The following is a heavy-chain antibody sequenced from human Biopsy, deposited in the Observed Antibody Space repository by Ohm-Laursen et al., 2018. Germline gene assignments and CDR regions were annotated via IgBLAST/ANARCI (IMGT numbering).Heavy chain of an antibody. D-gene: IGHD2/OR15-2a*01. CDR3: ARGSNVFGDLYFPR. V-gene: IGHV4-59*11. Sequence: SDTLSLTCTVSGGSFTGHYWSWIRQPPGKGLEWIGHISYTGYTSYNASLKSRVTISVDTSRNHFSLKLSSLTAADTAVYYCARGSNVFGDLYFPRWGQGTLLTVSS. CDR2: ISYTGYT. J-gene: IGHJ4*02. CDR1: GGSFTGHY.